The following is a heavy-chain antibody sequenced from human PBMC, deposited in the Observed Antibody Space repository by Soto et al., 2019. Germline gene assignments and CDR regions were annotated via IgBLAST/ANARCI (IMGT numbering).Heavy chain of an antibody. CDR3: ARPEYCSGGSCQAAFGY. V-gene: IGHV5-51*01. CDR1: GYTFTSYW. J-gene: IGHJ4*02. CDR2: IYPGDSDT. D-gene: IGHD2-15*01. Sequence: LGESLKISCKGSGYTFTSYWIGWVRQMPGKGLEWMGIIYPGDSDTRYSPSFQGQVTISADKSISTSYLQWSSLKASDTAMYYCARPEYCSGGSCQAAFGYWGQGTLVTVSS.